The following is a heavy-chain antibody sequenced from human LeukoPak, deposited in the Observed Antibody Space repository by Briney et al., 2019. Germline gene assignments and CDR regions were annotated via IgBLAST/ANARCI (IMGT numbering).Heavy chain of an antibody. V-gene: IGHV3-23*01. D-gene: IGHD6-19*01. J-gene: IGHJ4*02. CDR3: AICHWYSSGCRNDY. CDR2: ISGSGGST. CDR1: GFTFSSYA. Sequence: GGSLRLSCAASGFTFSSYAMSWVRQAPGKGLEWVSAISGSGGSTYYADSVKGRFTISRGNSKNTLYLQMNSLRAEDTAVYYCAICHWYSSGCRNDYWGQGTLVTVSS.